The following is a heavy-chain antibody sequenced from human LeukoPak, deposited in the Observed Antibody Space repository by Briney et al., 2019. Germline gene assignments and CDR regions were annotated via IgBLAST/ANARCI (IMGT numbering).Heavy chain of an antibody. Sequence: PSETLSLTCAVYGGSFSGYYWSWIRQPPGKGLEWIGEINHSGSTNYNPSLKGRVTISVDTSKNQFSLKLSSVTAADTAVYYCAHSGYESAFDIWGQGTMVTVSS. J-gene: IGHJ3*02. CDR2: INHSGST. V-gene: IGHV4-34*01. D-gene: IGHD5-12*01. CDR3: AHSGYESAFDI. CDR1: GGSFSGYY.